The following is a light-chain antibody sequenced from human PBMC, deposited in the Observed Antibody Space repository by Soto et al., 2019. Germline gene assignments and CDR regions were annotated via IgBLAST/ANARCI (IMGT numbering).Light chain of an antibody. CDR3: MQALQTPLT. CDR2: LGS. CDR1: QSLLHSNGYNY. V-gene: IGKV2-28*01. J-gene: IGKJ1*01. Sequence: DLVMTQSPLSLPVTPGAPASISCRSSQSLLHSNGYNYLGWYLQKPGQSPQLLIYLGSNRASGVPDRFSGSGSGTDFTLKISRVEAEDVGVYNCMQALQTPLTFGQGTKVEIK.